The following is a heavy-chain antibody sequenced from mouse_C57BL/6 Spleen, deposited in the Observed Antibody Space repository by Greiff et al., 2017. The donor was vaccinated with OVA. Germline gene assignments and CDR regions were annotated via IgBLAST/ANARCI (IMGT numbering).Heavy chain of an antibody. D-gene: IGHD1-1*01. V-gene: IGHV6-3*01. J-gene: IGHJ2*01. CDR1: GFTFSNYW. Sequence: EVKLEESGGGLVQPGGSMKLSCVASGFTFSNYWMNWVRQSPEKGLEWVAQIRLKSDNYATHYAESVKGRFTISRDDSKSSVYLQMNNLRAEDTGIYYCTLFYYGSSPPYFDYWGQGTTLTVSS. CDR3: TLFYYGSSPPYFDY. CDR2: IRLKSDNYAT.